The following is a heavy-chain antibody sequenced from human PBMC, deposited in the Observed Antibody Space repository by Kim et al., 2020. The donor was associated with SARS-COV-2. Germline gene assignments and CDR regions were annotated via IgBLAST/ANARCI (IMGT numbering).Heavy chain of an antibody. V-gene: IGHV3-23*01. D-gene: IGHD3-3*01. Sequence: GGSLRLSCAASGFTFSSYAMSWVRQAPGKGLEWVSAISGSGGSTYYADSVKGRFTISRDNSKNTLYLQMNSLRAEDTAVYYCAKGGGYYDFWSGYYSGFGGFDYWGQGTLVTVSS. CDR3: AKGGGYYDFWSGYYSGFGGFDY. J-gene: IGHJ4*02. CDR1: GFTFSSYA. CDR2: ISGSGGST.